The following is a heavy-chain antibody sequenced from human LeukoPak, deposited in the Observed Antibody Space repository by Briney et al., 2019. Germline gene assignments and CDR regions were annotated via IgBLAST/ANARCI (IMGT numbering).Heavy chain of an antibody. CDR1: GGSISSYH. CDR2: IYYSGRT. V-gene: IGHV4-59*08. D-gene: IGHD3-10*01. J-gene: IGHJ6*02. CDR3: GRTNYTTSIKCRVTISGDTSKNPSPLKLSSVTAADTAVYYCARFRVRGVITYYYGIDV. Sequence: SETLSLTCTVSGGSISSYHWNWIPQPPGKGLEWIGYIYYSGRTKYNPSLESGVTTTVTTSKKQFSLKLSSMTGADTAVYYCGRTNYTTSIKCRVTISGDTSKNPSPLKLSSVTAADTAVYYCARFRVRGVITYYYGIDVWGQRTTVTVSS.